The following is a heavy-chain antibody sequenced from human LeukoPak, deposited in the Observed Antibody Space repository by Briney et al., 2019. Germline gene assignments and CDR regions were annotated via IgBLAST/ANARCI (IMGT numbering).Heavy chain of an antibody. D-gene: IGHD3-10*01. CDR1: GGSISSYY. Sequence: SETLSLTCTVSGGSISSYYWSWIRQPPGKGLEWIGEINHSGSTNYNPSLKSRVTISVDTSKNQFSLKLSSVTAADTAVYYCATLGVRSDWGQGTLVTVSS. J-gene: IGHJ4*02. CDR2: INHSGST. V-gene: IGHV4-34*01. CDR3: ATLGVRSD.